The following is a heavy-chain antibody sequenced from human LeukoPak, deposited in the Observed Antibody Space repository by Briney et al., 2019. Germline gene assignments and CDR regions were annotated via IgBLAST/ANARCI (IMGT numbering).Heavy chain of an antibody. CDR1: GFSFSSYS. Sequence: GGSLRLSCAASGFSFSSYSMNWVRQAPGKGLEWFSYISSSSSTIYYADSVKGRFTISRDNAKNSLYLQMNSLRDEDTAVYYCARDLWNWNGYGMDVWGQGTTVTVSS. D-gene: IGHD1-1*01. V-gene: IGHV3-48*02. J-gene: IGHJ6*02. CDR3: ARDLWNWNGYGMDV. CDR2: ISSSSSTI.